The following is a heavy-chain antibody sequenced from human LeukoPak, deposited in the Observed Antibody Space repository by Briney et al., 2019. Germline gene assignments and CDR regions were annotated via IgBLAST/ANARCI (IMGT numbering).Heavy chain of an antibody. V-gene: IGHV4-34*01. CDR3: ARGRGIYDYVWGAPYNWFDP. D-gene: IGHD3-16*01. Sequence: GSLRLSCAAAEFTFSIYAMSWIRQPPGKGLEWIGEINHSGSTNYNPSLKSRVTISVDTSKNQFSLKLSSVTAADTAVYYCARGRGIYDYVWGAPYNWFDPWGQGTLVTVSS. CDR1: EFTFSIYA. CDR2: INHSGST. J-gene: IGHJ5*02.